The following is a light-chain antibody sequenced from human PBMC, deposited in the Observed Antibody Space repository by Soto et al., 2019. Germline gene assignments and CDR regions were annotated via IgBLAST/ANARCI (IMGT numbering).Light chain of an antibody. CDR3: QQYDSWRYT. Sequence: EIVMTQSPASLSVSPGERATLSCRASQSVSRTLAWYQQKPGQAPRLLIYGASTRATGIPARFSGRGSGTDSTLTISSLQSEDFAVYYCQQYDSWRYTFGQGTKVDIK. J-gene: IGKJ2*01. V-gene: IGKV3-15*01. CDR2: GAS. CDR1: QSVSRT.